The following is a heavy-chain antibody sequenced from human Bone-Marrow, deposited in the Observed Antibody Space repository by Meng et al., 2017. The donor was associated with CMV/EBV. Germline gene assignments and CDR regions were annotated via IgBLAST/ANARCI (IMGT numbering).Heavy chain of an antibody. CDR3: ARAAVVIIRRADY. CDR1: GGSISGYY. Sequence: GSLRLSCAVSGGSISGYYWSWIRQPPGKGLEWIGYIHYSGSTNYNPSLKSRVTILVDTSKNQFSLKLSSVTAADTAVYYCARAAVVIIRRADYWGQGTLVTVSS. D-gene: IGHD3-3*01. J-gene: IGHJ4*02. V-gene: IGHV4-59*12. CDR2: IHYSGST.